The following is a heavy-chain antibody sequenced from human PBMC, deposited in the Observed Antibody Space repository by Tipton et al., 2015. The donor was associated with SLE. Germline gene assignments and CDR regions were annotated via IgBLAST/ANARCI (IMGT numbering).Heavy chain of an antibody. V-gene: IGHV4-59*08. Sequence: TLSLTCTVSGGSISSYYRSWIRQPPGKGLEWIGYIYYSGSTYYNPSLKSRVNISVDTSKKQFSLKLSSVTAADTAAYYCARANWGMYYFDYWGQGTLVTVSS. D-gene: IGHD3-16*01. CDR3: ARANWGMYYFDY. J-gene: IGHJ4*02. CDR2: IYYSGST. CDR1: GGSISSYY.